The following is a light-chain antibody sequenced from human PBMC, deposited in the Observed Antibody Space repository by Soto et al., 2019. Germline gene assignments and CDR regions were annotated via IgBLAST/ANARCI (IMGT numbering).Light chain of an antibody. V-gene: IGLV2-23*01. J-gene: IGLJ1*01. Sequence: SVLTQPAPGAGAPGQAVTISCPGTSSDVGSYNLVSWYKQHPGKAPKLMIYEGSKRPSGVSNRFSGSKSGNTASLTISGLQAEDEADYYCCSYAGSSSSFGPGTKVTVL. CDR2: EGS. CDR3: CSYAGSSSS. CDR1: SSDVGSYNL.